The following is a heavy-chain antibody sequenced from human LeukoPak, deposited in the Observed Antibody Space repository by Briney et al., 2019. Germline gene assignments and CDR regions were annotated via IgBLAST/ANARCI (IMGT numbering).Heavy chain of an antibody. V-gene: IGHV3-11*04. Sequence: PGGSLRLSCAASGFTFSDYYMSWIRQAPGKGLEWVSYISSSGSTIYYADSVKGRFTISRDNAKNSLYLQMNSLRADDTAVYYCARDLHRQTGWYGMDVWGQGTTVTVSS. CDR2: ISSSGSTI. CDR3: ARDLHRQTGWYGMDV. CDR1: GFTFSDYY. D-gene: IGHD1-1*01. J-gene: IGHJ6*02.